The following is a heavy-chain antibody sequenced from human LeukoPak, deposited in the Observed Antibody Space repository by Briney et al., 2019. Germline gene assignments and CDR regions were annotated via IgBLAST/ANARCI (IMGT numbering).Heavy chain of an antibody. CDR1: GFTFDDYG. J-gene: IGHJ5*02. CDR2: INWNGGST. V-gene: IGHV3-20*01. CDR3: AREMAAAGTRWFGP. D-gene: IGHD6-13*01. Sequence: TGGSLRLSCAASGFTFDDYGMSWVRQAPGKGLEWVSGINWNGGSTGYADSVKGRFTISRDNAKNSLYLQMNSLRAEDTALYHCAREMAAAGTRWFGPRGQGTLVTVSS.